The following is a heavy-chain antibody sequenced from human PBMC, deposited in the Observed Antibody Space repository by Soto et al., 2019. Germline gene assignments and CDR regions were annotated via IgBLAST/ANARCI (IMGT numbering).Heavy chain of an antibody. CDR3: AIVPAYYYDSSGYYFFV. Sequence: GGSLRLSCAASGFTFSSYAMSWVRQAPGKGLEWVSAISGSGGSTYYADSVKGRFTISRDNSKNTLYLQMNSLRAEDTAVYYCAIVPAYYYDSSGYYFFVWGQGTLVTVSS. CDR2: ISGSGGST. J-gene: IGHJ4*02. V-gene: IGHV3-23*01. D-gene: IGHD3-22*01. CDR1: GFTFSSYA.